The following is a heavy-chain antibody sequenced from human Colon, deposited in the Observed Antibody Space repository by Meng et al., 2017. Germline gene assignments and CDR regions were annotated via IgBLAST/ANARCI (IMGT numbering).Heavy chain of an antibody. D-gene: IGHD5-18*01. Sequence: GGSLRLSCAGSGFVFSNYDMYWVRQAPGKGLEFVAGINSNGDSTEYADSVKGRFTISRDNAKSTMFLQMGTLKPEDMAVYYCARPRDTTIPYIGMNVWARGPS. CDR3: ARPRDTTIPYIGMNV. CDR2: INSNGDST. V-gene: IGHV3-64*02. J-gene: IGHJ6*02. CDR1: GFVFSNYD.